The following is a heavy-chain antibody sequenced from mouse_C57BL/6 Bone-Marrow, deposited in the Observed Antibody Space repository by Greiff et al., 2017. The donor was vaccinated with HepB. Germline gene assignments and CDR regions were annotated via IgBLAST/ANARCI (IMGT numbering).Heavy chain of an antibody. J-gene: IGHJ1*03. CDR3: ARLLITTVVGYFDV. D-gene: IGHD1-1*01. CDR1: GFTFSDYG. V-gene: IGHV5-17*01. CDR2: ISSGSSTI. Sequence: DVQLVESGGGLVKPGGSLKLSCAASGFTFSDYGMHWVRQAPEKGLEWVAYISSGSSTIYYADTVKGRFTISRDNAKNTLFLQMTSLRSEDTAMYYCARLLITTVVGYFDVWGTGTTVTVSS.